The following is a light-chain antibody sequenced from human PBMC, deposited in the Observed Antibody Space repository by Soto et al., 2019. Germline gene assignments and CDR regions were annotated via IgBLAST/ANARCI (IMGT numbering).Light chain of an antibody. J-gene: IGKJ1*01. Sequence: DIQMTQSPSSLSASIGDRVTITCRASQTTNSYLNWYQHKPGTAPKLLIYGASSLVNGVPSRFSGSESGTDFTLIISSLQPEDFATYYCQQGFTAPWTFGQVTKVEIK. CDR1: QTTNSY. CDR3: QQGFTAPWT. CDR2: GAS. V-gene: IGKV1-39*01.